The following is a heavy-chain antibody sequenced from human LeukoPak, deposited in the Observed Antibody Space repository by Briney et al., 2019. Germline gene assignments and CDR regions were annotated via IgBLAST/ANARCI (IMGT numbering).Heavy chain of an antibody. D-gene: IGHD3-10*01. CDR1: GFAFNTYA. CDR3: AREIFGSGSYPAF. CDR2: IWHDGSHK. Sequence: PGRSLRLSCEASGFAFNTYAMHWVRQAPGQGLEWVALIWHDGSHKFYSNSVSGQFTISRDNSKNTVSLQMNNLRPEDTAVYYCAREIFGSGSYPAFWGQGTLVTVSS. V-gene: IGHV3-33*01. J-gene: IGHJ4*02.